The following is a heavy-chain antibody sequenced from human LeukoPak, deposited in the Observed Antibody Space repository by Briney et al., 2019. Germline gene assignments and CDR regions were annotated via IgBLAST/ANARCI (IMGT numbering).Heavy chain of an antibody. CDR3: AIPPGYCGNDCSFDH. D-gene: IGHD2-21*02. J-gene: IGHJ4*02. Sequence: GESLKISCEGSGYRFSNYWIGWVRQMPGKDLEGMGIIYPGDYETRYSPSFQGLVTISGHKSISTAYLQWSSLKASDTAMYYCAIPPGYCGNDCSFDHWGQGTLVTVSS. V-gene: IGHV5-51*01. CDR1: GYRFSNYW. CDR2: IYPGDYET.